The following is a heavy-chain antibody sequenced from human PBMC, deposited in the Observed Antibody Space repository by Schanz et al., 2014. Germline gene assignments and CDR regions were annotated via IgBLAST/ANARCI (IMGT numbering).Heavy chain of an antibody. Sequence: QAQLVESGGGVVQPGRSLRLSCAASGFTFNNYGMHWVRQAPGKGLEWVALIYYDGSDKYYADFVEGRFTISRDNSKNTLDLQMNSLRDEDTALYYCAKDMHKDYGGKPQAFDIWGQGTMVTVSS. D-gene: IGHD4-17*01. J-gene: IGHJ3*02. CDR1: GFTFNNYG. CDR2: IYYDGSDK. V-gene: IGHV3-33*06. CDR3: AKDMHKDYGGKPQAFDI.